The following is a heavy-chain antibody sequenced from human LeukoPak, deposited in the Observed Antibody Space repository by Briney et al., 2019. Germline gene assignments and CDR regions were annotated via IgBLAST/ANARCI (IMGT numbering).Heavy chain of an antibody. J-gene: IGHJ4*02. CDR2: IYYTET. V-gene: IGHV4-59*02. CDR3: ATRKLGNDY. Sequence: PSETLSLTCTVSGGSVSNYYWSWIRQSPGEGLEWIGYIYYTETSYNPSLKSRVIISADTSKNQFSLKLYSVTAADTAVYYCATRKLGNDYWGQGTLVTVSS. D-gene: IGHD7-27*01. CDR1: GGSVSNYY.